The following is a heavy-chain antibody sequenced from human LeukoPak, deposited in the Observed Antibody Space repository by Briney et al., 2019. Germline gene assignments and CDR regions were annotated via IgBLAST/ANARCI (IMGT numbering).Heavy chain of an antibody. V-gene: IGHV4-4*07. CDR1: GGAISSYY. J-gene: IGHJ4*02. CDR3: ARDARGWSGFDY. Sequence: SETLSLTCSVSGGAISSYYWSWIRQPAGKGREWIGRIYTTGNTDYNPSLKSRVTMSVDTSKNQFSLNLSSVTAADTAVYYCARDARGWSGFDYWGQGTLVTVSS. D-gene: IGHD3-3*01. CDR2: IYTTGNT.